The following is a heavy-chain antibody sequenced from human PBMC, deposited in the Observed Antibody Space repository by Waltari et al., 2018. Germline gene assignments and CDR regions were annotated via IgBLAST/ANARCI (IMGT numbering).Heavy chain of an antibody. CDR2: IYTSGST. D-gene: IGHD6-13*01. CDR1: GGSISSSY. CDR3: ARDRREHGSSIYYYYGMDV. Sequence: QVQLQESGPGLVKPSETLSLTCTVSGGSISSSYWSWLRQPAGKGLEWIGRIYTSGSTNYNPSLKSRVTISVDKSKNQFSLKLSSVTAADTAVYYCARDRREHGSSIYYYYGMDVWGQGTTVTVSS. J-gene: IGHJ6*02. V-gene: IGHV4-4*07.